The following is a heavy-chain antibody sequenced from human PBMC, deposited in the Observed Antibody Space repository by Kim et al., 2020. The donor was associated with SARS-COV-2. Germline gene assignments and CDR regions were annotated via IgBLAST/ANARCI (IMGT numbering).Heavy chain of an antibody. J-gene: IGHJ6*02. Sequence: GGSLRLSCAASGFTFSSYGMHWVRQAPGKGLEWVAVIWYDGSNKYYADSVKGRFTISRDNSKNTLYLQMNSLRAEDTAVYYCARDWVRIVVVPAATWSESAGGMDVWGQGTTVTVSS. D-gene: IGHD2-2*01. V-gene: IGHV3-33*01. CDR2: IWYDGSNK. CDR1: GFTFSSYG. CDR3: ARDWVRIVVVPAATWSESAGGMDV.